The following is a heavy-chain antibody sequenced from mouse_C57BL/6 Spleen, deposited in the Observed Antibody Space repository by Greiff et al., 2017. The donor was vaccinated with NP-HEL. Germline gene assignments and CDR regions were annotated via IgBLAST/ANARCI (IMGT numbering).Heavy chain of an antibody. CDR2: IDPSDSYT. D-gene: IGHD1-1*01. CDR3: ARGALYYGSSIFAY. CDR1: GYTFTSYW. J-gene: IGHJ3*01. Sequence: VQLQQSGAELVKPGASVKLSCKASGYTFTSYWMQWVKQRPGQGLEWIGEIDPSDSYTNYNQKFKGKATLTVDTSSSTAYMQLSSLTSEDSAVYYCARGALYYGSSIFAYWGQGTLVTVSA. V-gene: IGHV1-50*01.